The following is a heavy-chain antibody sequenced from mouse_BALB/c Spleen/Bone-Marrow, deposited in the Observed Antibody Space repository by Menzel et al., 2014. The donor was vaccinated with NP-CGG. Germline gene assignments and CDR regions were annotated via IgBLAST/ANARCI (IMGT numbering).Heavy chain of an antibody. D-gene: IGHD1-1*01. CDR2: IWAGGST. CDR1: GFSLTSYG. CDR3: ARDNYGSRVFDY. Sequence: VKLEESGPGLVAPSQSLSIPCAVSGFSLTSYGVHWVRQPPGKGLEWLGVIWAGGSTNYNSALMSRLSISKDNSKGQVFLKMNSLQTDDTAMYYCARDNYGSRVFDYWGQGTTLTVSS. V-gene: IGHV2-9*02. J-gene: IGHJ2*01.